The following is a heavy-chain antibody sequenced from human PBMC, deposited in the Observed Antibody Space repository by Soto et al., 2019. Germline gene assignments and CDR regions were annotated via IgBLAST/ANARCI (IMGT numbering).Heavy chain of an antibody. CDR2: IYYSGST. D-gene: IGHD4-17*01. J-gene: IGHJ4*02. V-gene: IGHV4-30-4*01. CDR3: AFYGRNSVYFDY. CDR1: GGSISSGDYY. Sequence: QVQLQESGPGLVKPSQTLSLTCTVSGGSISSGDYYWSWIRQPPGKGLEWIGYIYYSGSTYYNPSLKSRVTISVDTSKNQSSLMLSSVTAADTAVYYCAFYGRNSVYFDYWGQGTLVTVSS.